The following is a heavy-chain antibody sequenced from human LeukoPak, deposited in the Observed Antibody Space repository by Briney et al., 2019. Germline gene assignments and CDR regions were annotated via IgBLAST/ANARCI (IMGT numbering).Heavy chain of an antibody. Sequence: GGSLRLSCAASGFTFRNYGMQWVRQTPGRGLEWVTLISYDGSDKYYADSVKGRFSISRDNSKNTLYLQMNSLRAEDTAVYYCASLRSGSGTFYNDYWGQGTLVTVSS. J-gene: IGHJ4*02. CDR1: GFTFRNYG. D-gene: IGHD3-10*01. CDR2: ISYDGSDK. CDR3: ASLRSGSGTFYNDY. V-gene: IGHV3-30*03.